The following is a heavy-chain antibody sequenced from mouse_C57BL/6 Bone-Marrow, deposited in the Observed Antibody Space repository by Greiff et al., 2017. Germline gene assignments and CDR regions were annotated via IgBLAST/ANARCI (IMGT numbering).Heavy chain of an antibody. CDR1: GYTFTSYW. J-gene: IGHJ1*03. V-gene: IGHV1-69*01. Sequence: QVQLQQPGAELVMPGASVKLSCKASGYTFTSYWMHWVKQRPGQGLEWIGEIDPSDSYTNYNQKFKGKSTLTVDKSSSTAYMHLSRLTSEDSAVYYCARPPSSSHWYFDVWGTGTTVTVSS. D-gene: IGHD1-1*01. CDR3: ARPPSSSHWYFDV. CDR2: IDPSDSYT.